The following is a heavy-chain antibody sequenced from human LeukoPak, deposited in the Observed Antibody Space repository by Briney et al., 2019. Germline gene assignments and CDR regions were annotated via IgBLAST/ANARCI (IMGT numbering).Heavy chain of an antibody. V-gene: IGHV3-11*01. CDR2: ISSSGSTI. CDR1: GFTFSDYY. Sequence: GGSLRLSCAASGFTFSDYYMSWIRQAPGKGLEWVSYISSSGSTIYYADSVKGRFTISRDNAMNSLYLQMNSLRAEDTAVYYCASLVQYYYDSSGYCDYWGQGTLVTVSS. CDR3: ASLVQYYYDSSGYCDY. J-gene: IGHJ4*02. D-gene: IGHD3-22*01.